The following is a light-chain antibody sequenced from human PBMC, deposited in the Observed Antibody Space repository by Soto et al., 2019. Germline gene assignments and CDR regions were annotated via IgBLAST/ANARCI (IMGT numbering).Light chain of an antibody. V-gene: IGKV4-1*01. CDR1: QSVLYSSNNKNY. Sequence: DIVMTQSPDSLAVSLGERATINCKSSQSVLYSSNNKNYLAWYQQKPGQPPKLLIYWASTRESGVPDRFSGSGSGTDFTLTISSLQAEDVPVYYCQQYYSPPWPFGQGTKVEIK. CDR2: WAS. J-gene: IGKJ1*01. CDR3: QQYYSPPWP.